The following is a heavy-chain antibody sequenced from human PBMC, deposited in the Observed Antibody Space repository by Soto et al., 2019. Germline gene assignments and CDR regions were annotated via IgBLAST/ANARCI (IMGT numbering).Heavy chain of an antibody. Sequence: LSLTCTVSGGSISSGGYYWSWIRQHPGKGLEWIGYIYYSGSTYYNPSLKSRVTISVDTSKNQFSLKLGSVTAADTAVYYCARVSRYCSSTSCPTDAFDIWGQGTMVTVSS. V-gene: IGHV4-31*03. D-gene: IGHD2-2*01. CDR3: ARVSRYCSSTSCPTDAFDI. CDR1: GGSISSGGYY. CDR2: IYYSGST. J-gene: IGHJ3*02.